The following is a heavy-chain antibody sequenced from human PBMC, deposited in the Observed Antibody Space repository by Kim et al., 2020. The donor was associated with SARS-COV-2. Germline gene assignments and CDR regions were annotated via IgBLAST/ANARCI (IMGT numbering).Heavy chain of an antibody. D-gene: IGHD6-13*01. CDR3: ARGRRYSSSWYYFDY. CDR2: IIPIFGTA. J-gene: IGHJ4*02. Sequence: SVKVSCKASGGTFSSYAISWVRQAPGQGLEWMGGIIPIFGTANYAQKFQGRVTITADESTSTAYMELSSLRSEDTAVYYCARGRRYSSSWYYFDYWGQGTLVTVSS. V-gene: IGHV1-69*13. CDR1: GGTFSSYA.